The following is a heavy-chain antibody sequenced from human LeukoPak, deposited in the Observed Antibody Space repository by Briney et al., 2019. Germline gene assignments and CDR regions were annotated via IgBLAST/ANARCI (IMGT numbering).Heavy chain of an antibody. J-gene: IGHJ4*02. CDR3: AKGLRSNRAVAGTDY. V-gene: IGHV3-9*01. CDR2: ISWNGGST. CDR1: GFTFDNYA. D-gene: IGHD6-19*01. Sequence: GGSLRLSCAASGFTFDNYAMHWVRQAPGTGLKWVSGISWNGGSTGYADSVKGRFTISRDNAKNSLYLQMNSLRAEDTALYYCAKGLRSNRAVAGTDYWGQGTLVTVSS.